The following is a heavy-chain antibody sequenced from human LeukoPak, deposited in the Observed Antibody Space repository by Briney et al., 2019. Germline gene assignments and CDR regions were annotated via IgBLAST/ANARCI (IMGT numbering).Heavy chain of an antibody. CDR2: VYISGTT. J-gene: IGHJ5*02. D-gene: IGHD3-16*01. CDR1: GDSSNSYF. CDR3: ARGKKIVWRFDP. Sequence: NPSETLSLTCTVSGDSSNSYFCTSLRQPVGKGLEWIGRVYISGTTNYNPSLKSRATISVDTSKNQFSLNLTSVTAADTAVYYCARGKKIVWRFDPWGQGILVTVSS. V-gene: IGHV4-4*07.